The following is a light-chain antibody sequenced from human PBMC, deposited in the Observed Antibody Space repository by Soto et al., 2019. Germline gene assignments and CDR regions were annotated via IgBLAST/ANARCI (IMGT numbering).Light chain of an antibody. CDR3: SSYAGSNNPHVV. V-gene: IGLV2-8*01. CDR1: SSDLGGYNY. CDR2: EVS. Sequence: SALTQPPSASGSPGQSVTISCTGTSSDLGGYNYVSWYQQHPGKAPKLMIYEVSKRPSGVPDRFSGSKSGNTASLTVSGLQAEDESDYYCSSYAGSNNPHVVFGGGTKLTVL. J-gene: IGLJ2*01.